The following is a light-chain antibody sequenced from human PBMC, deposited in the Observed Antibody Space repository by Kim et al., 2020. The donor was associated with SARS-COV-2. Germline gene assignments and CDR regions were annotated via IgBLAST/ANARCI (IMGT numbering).Light chain of an antibody. J-gene: IGLJ1*01. V-gene: IGLV1-44*01. CDR3: AAWDNSLNGRYV. CDR2: SNN. Sequence: RVTIACYGSASNTGSNTVNWYQPLPGTAPTRLIYSNNQRPSGVPDRFSAAKSATSASLAISGLQSEDDAEYFCAAWDNSLNGRYVFGSGTKVTVL. CDR1: ASNTGSNT.